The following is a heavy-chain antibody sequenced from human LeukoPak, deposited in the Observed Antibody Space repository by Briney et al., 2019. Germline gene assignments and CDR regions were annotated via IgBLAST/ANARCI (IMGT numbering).Heavy chain of an antibody. J-gene: IGHJ4*02. Sequence: SQTLSLACAISGDSVSSNSAAWNWIRQSPSRGLGWLGRTYYRSKWYNDYAVSVKSRITINPDTSKNQFSLQLNSVTPEDTAVYYCARDPTHKGGYSYGVHYFDYWGQGTLVTVSS. CDR3: ARDPTHKGGYSYGVHYFDY. CDR1: GDSVSSNSAA. V-gene: IGHV6-1*01. D-gene: IGHD5-18*01. CDR2: TYYRSKWYN.